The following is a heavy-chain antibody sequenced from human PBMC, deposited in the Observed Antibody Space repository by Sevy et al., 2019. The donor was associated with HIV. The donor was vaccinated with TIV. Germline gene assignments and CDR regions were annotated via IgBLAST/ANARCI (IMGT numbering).Heavy chain of an antibody. J-gene: IGHJ4*02. CDR1: GRTFSNYA. V-gene: IGHV1-69*13. D-gene: IGHD6-13*01. Sequence: ASVKVSCKASGRTFSNYAISWVRQAPGQGLEWKGGIIPMFGTANYVQKFQGRVTITADESTSTAYMELSSLRSEDTAVYYCAKSISWYASFDSWCQGTLVTVSS. CDR3: AKSISWYASFDS. CDR2: IIPMFGTA.